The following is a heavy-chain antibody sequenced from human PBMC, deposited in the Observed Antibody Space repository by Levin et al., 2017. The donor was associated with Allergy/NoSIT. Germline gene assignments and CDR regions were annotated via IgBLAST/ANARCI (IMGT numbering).Heavy chain of an antibody. V-gene: IGHV3-30*18. Sequence: PGGSLRLSCAASGFTFSNYAMHWVRQAPGKGLEWVAAISFDGANTYFGDSVKGRFTISRDISKSTLYLQMNSLRPDDTAVYYCAKEGTSGYYGMGVWGQGTTVTVSS. CDR2: ISFDGANT. J-gene: IGHJ6*02. CDR3: AKEGTSGYYGMGV. CDR1: GFTFSNYA. D-gene: IGHD2-2*01.